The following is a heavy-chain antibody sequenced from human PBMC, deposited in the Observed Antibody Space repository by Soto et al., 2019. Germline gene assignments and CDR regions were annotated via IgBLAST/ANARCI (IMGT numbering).Heavy chain of an antibody. Sequence: GASVKVSCKASGYSFTANSMHWVRQAPGEGLEWMGWINPNSGGTNYAQKFQGWVTMTRDTSISTAYMELSRLRSDDTAVYYCARDRSRGSSGWYSGAFDIWGQGTMVTVSS. CDR2: INPNSGGT. V-gene: IGHV1-2*04. J-gene: IGHJ3*02. D-gene: IGHD6-19*01. CDR3: ARDRSRGSSGWYSGAFDI. CDR1: GYSFTANS.